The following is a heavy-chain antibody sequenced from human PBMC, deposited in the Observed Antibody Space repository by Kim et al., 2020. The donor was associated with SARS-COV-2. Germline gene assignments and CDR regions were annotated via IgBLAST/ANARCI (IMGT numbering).Heavy chain of an antibody. CDR1: GGTFSSYA. CDR3: AREGCGGDCYSGGRNV. CDR2: IIPIFGTA. J-gene: IGHJ6*02. D-gene: IGHD2-21*02. V-gene: IGHV1-69*13. Sequence: SVKVSCKASGGTFSSYAISWVRQAPGQGLEWMGGIIPIFGTANYAQKFQGRVTITADESTSTAYMELSSLRSEDTAVYYCAREGCGGDCYSGGRNVWGQGTTVTVSS.